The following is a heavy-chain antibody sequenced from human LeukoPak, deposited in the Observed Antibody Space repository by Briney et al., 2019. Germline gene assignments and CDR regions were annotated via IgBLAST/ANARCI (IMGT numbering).Heavy chain of an antibody. CDR3: AELGITMIGGV. CDR1: GFTFSSYG. D-gene: IGHD3-10*02. V-gene: IGHV3-23*01. Sequence: GGTLRLSCAASGFTFSSYGMSWVRQAPGKGLEWVSAISGSGGSTYYADSVKGRFTISRDNSKNTLYLQMNGLRAEDTAVYYCAELGITMIGGVWGKGTTVTISS. J-gene: IGHJ6*04. CDR2: ISGSGGST.